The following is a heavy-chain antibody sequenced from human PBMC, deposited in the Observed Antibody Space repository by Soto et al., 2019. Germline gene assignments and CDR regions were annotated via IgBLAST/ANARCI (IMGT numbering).Heavy chain of an antibody. D-gene: IGHD6-19*01. CDR3: ARVAKASIAVAVLFDY. J-gene: IGHJ4*02. CDR2: ISGTSDYI. Sequence: PGGSLRLSCAASGFTFSISSMNWVRQAPGKGLEWVSSISGTSDYISYADSVKGRFTISRDNAKNTLYLQMNSLRAEDTAVYYCARVAKASIAVAVLFDYWGQGTLVTVSS. V-gene: IGHV3-21*01. CDR1: GFTFSISS.